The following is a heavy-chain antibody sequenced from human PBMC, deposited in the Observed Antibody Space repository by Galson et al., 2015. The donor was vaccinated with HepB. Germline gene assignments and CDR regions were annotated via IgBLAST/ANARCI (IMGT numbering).Heavy chain of an antibody. Sequence: SVKVSCKASGYTFTSYYMHWVRQAPGQGLEWMGIINPSGGSTSYAQKFQGRVTMTRDTSTSTVYMELSSLRSEDTAVYYCARSFYCGGDCYSSTEYYFDYWGQGTLVTVSS. D-gene: IGHD2-21*01. CDR3: ARSFYCGGDCYSSTEYYFDY. J-gene: IGHJ4*02. V-gene: IGHV1-46*01. CDR2: INPSGGST. CDR1: GYTFTSYY.